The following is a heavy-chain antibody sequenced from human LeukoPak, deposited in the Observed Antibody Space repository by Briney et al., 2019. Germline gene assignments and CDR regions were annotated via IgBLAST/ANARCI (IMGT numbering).Heavy chain of an antibody. CDR3: ARLGYSSGWLGYYYYYYMDV. J-gene: IGHJ6*03. Sequence: GASVKVSCKTSGVTFSSYAISWVRQAPGQGLEWMGGIIPMFGTANYAQKFQGRVTMTTDTSTSTAYMELRSLRSDDTAVYYCARLGYSSGWLGYYYYYYMDVWGKGTTVTISS. CDR1: GVTFSSYA. V-gene: IGHV1-69*05. D-gene: IGHD6-19*01. CDR2: IIPMFGTA.